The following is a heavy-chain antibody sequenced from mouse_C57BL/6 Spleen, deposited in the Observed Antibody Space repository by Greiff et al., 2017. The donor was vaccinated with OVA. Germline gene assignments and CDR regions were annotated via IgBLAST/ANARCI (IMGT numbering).Heavy chain of an antibody. CDR3: ARVYYGDGGFAY. J-gene: IGHJ3*01. Sequence: QVQLQQPGAELVRPGSSVKLSCKASGYTFTSYWMDWVKQRPGQGLEWIGNIYPSDSETHYNQKFKDKATLTVDKSSSTAYMQLSSLTSEDSAVYDCARVYYGDGGFAYWGQGTLVTVSA. CDR1: GYTFTSYW. V-gene: IGHV1-61*01. D-gene: IGHD2-13*01. CDR2: IYPSDSET.